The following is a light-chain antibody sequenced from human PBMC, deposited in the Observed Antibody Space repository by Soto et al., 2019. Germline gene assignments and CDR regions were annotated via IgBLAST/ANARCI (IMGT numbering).Light chain of an antibody. V-gene: IGKV3-15*01. Sequence: EIVMTQSPATLSVSPGERATLSCRASQSVSSNLAWYQQKRGQAPRLLIYGASTRATGIPARFSGSGSGTEFTLTISSLPSEDFAVYYCQQYDNWPFTFGPGTKVDIK. CDR2: GAS. J-gene: IGKJ3*01. CDR3: QQYDNWPFT. CDR1: QSVSSN.